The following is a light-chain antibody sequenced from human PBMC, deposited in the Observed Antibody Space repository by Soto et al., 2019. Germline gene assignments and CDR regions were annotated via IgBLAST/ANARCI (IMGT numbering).Light chain of an antibody. Sequence: ENVLTQSPGTLSLSPGERATLSCRASQSVTNNFFAWYQQKPGQAPRLLIYGISTRATGVPDRFSGSGSRTDFTLTISRLAPEDFVVYYCQQYISLPHTFGQGTKLEVK. V-gene: IGKV3-20*01. CDR1: QSVTNNF. CDR2: GIS. J-gene: IGKJ2*01. CDR3: QQYISLPHT.